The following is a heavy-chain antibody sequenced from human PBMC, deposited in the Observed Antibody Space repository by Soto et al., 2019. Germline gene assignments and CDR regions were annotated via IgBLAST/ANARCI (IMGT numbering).Heavy chain of an antibody. V-gene: IGHV4-30-4*01. CDR3: ASNSYGYTFSDN. J-gene: IGHJ4*02. CDR1: GGSISSGDYY. CDR2: IYYSGST. D-gene: IGHD5-18*01. Sequence: QVQLQESGPGLVKPSQTLSLTCTISGGSISSGDYYWSWIRRPPGRGLEWIGYIYYSGSTYYNPSLKSRVTIAVDTSKNHFPLKLSSVTAADPAVYYWASNSYGYTFSDNWGQGTLVSVSS.